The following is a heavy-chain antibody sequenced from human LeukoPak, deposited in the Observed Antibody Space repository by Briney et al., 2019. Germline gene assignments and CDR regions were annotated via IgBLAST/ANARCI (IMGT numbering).Heavy chain of an antibody. CDR2: IYYSGST. V-gene: IGHV4-39*01. CDR3: ARRFAPSRNDAFDI. D-gene: IGHD3-10*01. Sequence: SETLSLTCTVSGGSMNSSSYYWGWIRQPPGKGLEWIGTIYYSGSTYYNPSLKSRVTISVDTSKNQFSLKLSSVTASDTAVYYCARRFAPSRNDAFDIWGQGTMVTVSS. J-gene: IGHJ3*02. CDR1: GGSMNSSSYY.